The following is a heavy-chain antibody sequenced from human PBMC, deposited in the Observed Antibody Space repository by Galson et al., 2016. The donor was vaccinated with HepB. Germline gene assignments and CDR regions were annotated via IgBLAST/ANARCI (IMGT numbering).Heavy chain of an antibody. CDR1: GFTSSSYA. Sequence: SLRLSCAASGFTSSSYAMTWVRQAPGRGLEWVSTIRGDGGATLYADSVQGRVTISTDSSKNTLYLQMSGLRAEDTAVYYCAKAQPTHTMAWGGAFDVWGQGTMVTVFS. V-gene: IGHV3-23*01. J-gene: IGHJ3*01. CDR3: AKAQPTHTMAWGGAFDV. D-gene: IGHD3-16*01. CDR2: IRGDGGAT.